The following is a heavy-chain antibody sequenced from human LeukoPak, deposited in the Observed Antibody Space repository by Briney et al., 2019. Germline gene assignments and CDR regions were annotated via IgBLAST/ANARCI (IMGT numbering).Heavy chain of an antibody. CDR3: ARLGGSDYPIDY. J-gene: IGHJ4*02. D-gene: IGHD2-21*01. V-gene: IGHV4-39*01. Sequence: KSSETLSLTCTVSSGSISSCDYYWGWIRQPPGKGLEWIGSGCYGGSTYYSPSLKSRATTSVDTSKNQFSLKLRSVTAADTAVYYSARLGGSDYPIDYWGQGILVTVSS. CDR2: GCYGGST. CDR1: SGSISSCDYY.